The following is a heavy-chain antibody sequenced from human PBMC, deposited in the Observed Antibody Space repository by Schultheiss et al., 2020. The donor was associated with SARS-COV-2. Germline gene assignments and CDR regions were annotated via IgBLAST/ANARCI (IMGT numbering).Heavy chain of an antibody. Sequence: SETLSLTCTVSGGSISSGGYYWSWIRQHPGKGLEWIGYIYYSGSTNYNPSLKSRVTISVDTSKNQFSLKLSSVTAADTAVYYCARVYDIHAFDIWGQGTMVTVSS. CDR3: ARVYDIHAFDI. V-gene: IGHV4-31*03. D-gene: IGHD3-22*01. J-gene: IGHJ3*02. CDR1: GGSISSGGYY. CDR2: IYYSGST.